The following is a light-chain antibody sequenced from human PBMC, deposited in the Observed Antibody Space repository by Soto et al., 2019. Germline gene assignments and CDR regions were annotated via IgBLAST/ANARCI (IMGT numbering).Light chain of an antibody. CDR1: QSISSW. CDR3: QQYENFPIT. J-gene: IGKJ5*01. CDR2: DAS. Sequence: DIQMTQSPSTLSASVGDRVTITCRASQSISSWLAWYQQKPGKAPRLLIYDASNMEKGVPSRFTGSGSGTDFILTISSLQPEDIATYYCQQYENFPITFGQGTRLE. V-gene: IGKV1-5*01.